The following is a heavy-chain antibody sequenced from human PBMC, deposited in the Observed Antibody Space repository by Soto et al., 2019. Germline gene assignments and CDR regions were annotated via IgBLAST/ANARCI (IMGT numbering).Heavy chain of an antibody. J-gene: IGHJ4*02. D-gene: IGHD3-22*01. CDR3: ARGTYYYDSSPTGFDS. CDR1: GFTFGSYS. CDR2: ISSSSSYI. V-gene: IGHV3-21*01. Sequence: PGGSLRLSCAASGFTFGSYSMNWVRQAPGKGLEWVSSISSSSSYIYYADSVKGRFTISRDNAKNSLYLQMNSLRAEDTAVYYCARGTYYYDSSPTGFDSWGQGNLVTVSS.